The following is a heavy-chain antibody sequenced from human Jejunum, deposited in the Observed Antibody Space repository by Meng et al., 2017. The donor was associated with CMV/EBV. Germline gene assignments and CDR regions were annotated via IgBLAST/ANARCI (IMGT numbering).Heavy chain of an antibody. CDR3: VRHGDCSSGSCYYHWLDP. CDR1: VSSVSTYY. CDR2: IYNSGDI. J-gene: IGHJ5*01. D-gene: IGHD2-2*01. Sequence: PPGTLSPASSVPVSSVSTYYWGWIRQTPGGGLEWLGYIYNSGDIYYIPFLEGRVTISTDTSKNQFSLKLRYVTAADTAVYYCVRHGDCSSGSCYYHWLDPWGQGSLVTVSS. V-gene: IGHV4-59*02.